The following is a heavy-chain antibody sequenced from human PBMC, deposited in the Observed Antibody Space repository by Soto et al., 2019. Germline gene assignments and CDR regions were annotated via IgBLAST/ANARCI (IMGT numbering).Heavy chain of an antibody. D-gene: IGHD2-8*02. CDR1: GFTFGNYA. CDR3: AKASGAYWPYYFDS. CDR2: MASGGST. Sequence: GGSLRLSCAASGFTFGNYAMSWVRQAPGKGLEWVSAMASGGSTYYPDSVKGRFTISRDNSEKMLYLQMSSLRAEDTAVYYCAKASGAYWPYYFDSWGQGSLVTVSS. V-gene: IGHV3-23*01. J-gene: IGHJ4*02.